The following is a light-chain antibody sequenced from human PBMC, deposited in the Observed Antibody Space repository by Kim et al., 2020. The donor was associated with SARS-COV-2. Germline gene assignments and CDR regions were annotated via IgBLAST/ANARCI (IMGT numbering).Light chain of an antibody. Sequence: DIQMTQSPSSPSASVGDTVTITCRASQGIANSLAWFQQKPGKAPKSLIYAASTLQSGVPSRFSGTGSRTYFTLTITSLQPEDSATYYCQHYNTYTWTFGQGTKVDIK. CDR2: AAS. V-gene: IGKV1-16*01. CDR3: QHYNTYTWT. CDR1: QGIANS. J-gene: IGKJ1*01.